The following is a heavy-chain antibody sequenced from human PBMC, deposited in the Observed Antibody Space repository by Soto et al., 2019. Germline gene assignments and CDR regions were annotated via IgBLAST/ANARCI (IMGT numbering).Heavy chain of an antibody. CDR1: GLTLSAYP. V-gene: IGHV3-23*01. J-gene: IGHJ4*02. CDR2: VSVDPGNT. CDR3: AKDGTRGRNLDN. D-gene: IGHD1-7*01. Sequence: GGSLRLSCAGSGLTLSAYPMSWVRQAPGKGLQWVASVSVDPGNTYYADSVKGRFTISRDNSKNTVYLQMNSLKTEETAFYYFAKDGTRGRNLDNWGQGTLVTVSS.